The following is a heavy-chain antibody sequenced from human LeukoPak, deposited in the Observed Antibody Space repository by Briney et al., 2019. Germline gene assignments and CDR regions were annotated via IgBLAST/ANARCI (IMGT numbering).Heavy chain of an antibody. CDR2: INNDGRST. D-gene: IGHD3-22*01. J-gene: IGHJ4*02. V-gene: IGHV3-74*01. Sequence: GGSLRLSCAASGFAFSTYTIHWVRQVPGKGLMWVSRINNDGRSTTYADFVKGRFNISRDNAKDRLHLPMNSLIPDDTAVYYCARDGGDSSGYYWGLGYWGQGPLVTVSS. CDR1: GFAFSTYT. CDR3: ARDGGDSSGYYWGLGY.